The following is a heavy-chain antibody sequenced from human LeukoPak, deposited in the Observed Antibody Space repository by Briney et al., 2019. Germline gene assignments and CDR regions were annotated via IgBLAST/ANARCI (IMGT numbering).Heavy chain of an antibody. Sequence: GGSLRLSCAASGFPFNSFWMHWVRHAPGKGLVWVSDMYEYSTTITYADSVKGRFTISRDNAKSILYLQMNNLRAEDTAMYFCARGGVNPVDHWRQGTLVSVPS. CDR2: MYEYSTTI. V-gene: IGHV3-74*03. J-gene: IGHJ4*02. CDR1: GFPFNSFW. D-gene: IGHD1-14*01. CDR3: ARGGVNPVDH.